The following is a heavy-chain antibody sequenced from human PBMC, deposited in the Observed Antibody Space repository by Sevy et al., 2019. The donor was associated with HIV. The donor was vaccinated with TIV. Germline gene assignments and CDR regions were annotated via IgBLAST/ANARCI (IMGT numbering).Heavy chain of an antibody. J-gene: IGHJ4*02. D-gene: IGHD1-1*01. CDR3: AGENAWGRGYS. V-gene: IGHV4-59*08. CDR1: GGSITSLY. CDR2: IYYNGHI. Sequence: SLTCTVSGGSITSLYWNWIRQPPGKGLEWIANIYYNGHINYNPSLKSRVTLSLDTSKNQFSLRLCSVTAADTAMYYCAGENAWGRGYSWGQGTLVTVSS.